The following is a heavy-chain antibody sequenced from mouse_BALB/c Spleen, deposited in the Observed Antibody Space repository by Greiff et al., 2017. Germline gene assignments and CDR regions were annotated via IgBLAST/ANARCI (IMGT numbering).Heavy chain of an antibody. CDR1: GFNIKDTY. CDR3: ARSYRYEDAMDY. Sequence: EVQLQQSGAELVKPGASVKLSCTASGFNIKDTYMHWVKQRPEQGLEWIGRIDPANGNTKYDPKFQGKATITADTSSNTAYLQLSSLTSEDTAVYYCARSYRYEDAMDYWGQGTSVTVSS. CDR2: IDPANGNT. V-gene: IGHV14-3*02. J-gene: IGHJ4*01. D-gene: IGHD2-14*01.